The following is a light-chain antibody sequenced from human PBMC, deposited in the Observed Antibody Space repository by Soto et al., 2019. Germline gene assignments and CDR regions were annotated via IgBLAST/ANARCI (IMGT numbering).Light chain of an antibody. CDR3: QSYDSSLSVTV. Sequence: QSVLTQPPSVSGAPGQRVTISCTGSSSNIGAGYDVHWYQQLPGTAPKVLIYGNSNWPSGVPDRFSGSKSGTSASLAITGLQAEDGADYYCQSYDSSLSVTVFGGGTKVTVL. V-gene: IGLV1-40*01. CDR2: GNS. J-gene: IGLJ3*02. CDR1: SSNIGAGYD.